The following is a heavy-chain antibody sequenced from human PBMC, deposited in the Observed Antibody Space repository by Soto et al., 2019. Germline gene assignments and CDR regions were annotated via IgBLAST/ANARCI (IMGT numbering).Heavy chain of an antibody. CDR2: IYYSGST. D-gene: IGHD1-7*01. Sequence: SETLSLTCTVSGGSISSSSYYWGWIRQPPGKGLEWIGSIYYSGSTYYNPSLKSRVTISVDTSKNQFSLKLSSVTAADTAVYYCARQGVGNLYFDYWGQGTLVTVSS. V-gene: IGHV4-39*01. CDR3: ARQGVGNLYFDY. CDR1: GGSISSSSYY. J-gene: IGHJ4*02.